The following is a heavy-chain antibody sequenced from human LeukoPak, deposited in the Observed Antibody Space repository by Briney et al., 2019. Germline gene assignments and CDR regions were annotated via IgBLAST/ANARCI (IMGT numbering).Heavy chain of an antibody. CDR3: ARIYDSSGYYFGWFDP. J-gene: IGHJ5*02. D-gene: IGHD3-22*01. CDR1: GYTFTGYY. CDR2: INPNSGGT. Sequence: GASVKVSCKASGYTFTGYYMHWVRQAPRQGLECMGWINPNSGGTNYAQKFQGRVTMTRDTSISTAYMELSRLRSDDTAVYYCARIYDSSGYYFGWFDPWGQGTLVTVSS. V-gene: IGHV1-2*02.